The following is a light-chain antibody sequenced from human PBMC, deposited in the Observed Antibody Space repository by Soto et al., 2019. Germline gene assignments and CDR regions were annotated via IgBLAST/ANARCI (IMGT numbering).Light chain of an antibody. CDR2: DVG. CDR3: TSYTSTSTYV. CDR1: SSDVGDYNY. Sequence: SVLTQPASVSVSPGQSITISCTGTSSDVGDYNYVSWYQQHPGKAPKLMIFDVGNRPSGVSDRFSGSASGNTASLTISGLQAEDEADYYCTSYTSTSTYVFGTGTKVTV. J-gene: IGLJ1*01. V-gene: IGLV2-14*03.